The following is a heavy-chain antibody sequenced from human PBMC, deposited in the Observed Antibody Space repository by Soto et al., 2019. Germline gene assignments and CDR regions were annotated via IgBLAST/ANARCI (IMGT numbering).Heavy chain of an antibody. CDR2: ISAHNGNT. J-gene: IGHJ4*02. CDR1: GYAFSTYG. D-gene: IGHD1-1*01. V-gene: IGHV1-18*01. CDR3: ARGRYGDY. Sequence: QVHLVQSGAEVKKPGTSVKVSCKGSGYAFSTYGITWVRQAPGQGLEWMGWISAHNGNTNYAQKLQGRVTVTRDTSTSTAYMELRSLRSDDTAVYYCARGRYGDYWGQGALVTVSS.